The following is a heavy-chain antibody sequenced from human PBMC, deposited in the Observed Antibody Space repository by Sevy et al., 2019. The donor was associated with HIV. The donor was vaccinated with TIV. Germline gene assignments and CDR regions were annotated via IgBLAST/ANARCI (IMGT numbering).Heavy chain of an antibody. J-gene: IGHJ6*02. D-gene: IGHD3-3*01. V-gene: IGHV3-30*02. CDR1: RFSFNGYG. CDR2: IRYDGSNK. CDR3: ARDRLGITISAEWGGGMDV. Sequence: GGSLRLSCAASRFSFNGYGMHWVRQAPGKGLEWVAFIRYDGSNKYYADSVKGRFTISRDDSKNTLYLQMNSLRAEDTALYYCARDRLGITISAEWGGGMDVWGQGTTVTVSS.